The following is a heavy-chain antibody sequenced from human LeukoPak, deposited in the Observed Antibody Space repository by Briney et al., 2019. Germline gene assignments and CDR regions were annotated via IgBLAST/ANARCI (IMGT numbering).Heavy chain of an antibody. CDR3: ARGRTYYDSSGYPTPHDAFDI. V-gene: IGHV1-2*02. Sequence: GASVKVSCKASGYTFTGYYMHWVRQAPGQGLEWMGWINPNSGGTNYAQKFQGRVTMTRDTSISTAYMELDSLRSDDTAVYYCARGRTYYDSSGYPTPHDAFDIWGQGTMVTVSS. CDR1: GYTFTGYY. D-gene: IGHD3-22*01. CDR2: INPNSGGT. J-gene: IGHJ3*02.